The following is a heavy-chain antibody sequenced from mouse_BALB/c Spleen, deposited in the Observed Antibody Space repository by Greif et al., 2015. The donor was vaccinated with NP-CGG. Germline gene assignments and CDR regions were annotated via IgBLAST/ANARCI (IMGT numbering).Heavy chain of an antibody. D-gene: IGHD1-1*01. V-gene: IGHV5-17*02. J-gene: IGHJ1*01. CDR3: ARWGDYYGSSYWYFDV. CDR1: GFTFSSFG. Sequence: EVKVVESGGGLVQPGGSRKLSCAASGFTFSSFGMHWVRQAPEKGLEWVAYISSGSSTIYYADTVKGRFTIPRDNPKNTLFLQMTSLRSEDTAMYYCARWGDYYGSSYWYFDVWGAGTTVTVSS. CDR2: ISSGSSTI.